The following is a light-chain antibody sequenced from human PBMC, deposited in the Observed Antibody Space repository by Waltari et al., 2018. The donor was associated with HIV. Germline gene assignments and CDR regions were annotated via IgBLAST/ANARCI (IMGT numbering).Light chain of an antibody. CDR1: QSITTY. CDR3: QQSYSTPYS. J-gene: IGKJ2*03. CDR2: AAS. V-gene: IGKV1-39*01. Sequence: DIQLTQSPSSLSASVGDRVTITCRASQSITTYLNWYQQKPGKAPEVLIYAASNLQSGVPSRFSGSGSGTDFTLTISSLQPEDFATYHCQQSYSTPYSFGQGTKLEIK.